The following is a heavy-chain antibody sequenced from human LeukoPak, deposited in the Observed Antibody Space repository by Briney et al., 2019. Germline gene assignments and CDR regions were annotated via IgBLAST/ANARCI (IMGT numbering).Heavy chain of an antibody. J-gene: IGHJ4*02. D-gene: IGHD3-10*01. CDR3: AKSFSGGGYYFEY. V-gene: IGHV3-23*01. CDR2: ISDSGGST. CDR1: GFTFSNYA. Sequence: GGSLRLPCAASGFTFSNYAMTWVRQAPGKGLEWVSGISDSGGSTYYADSVKGRFTISRDNSKNTLYLQMNSLRAEDTAVYYCAKSFSGGGYYFEYWGQGTLVTVSS.